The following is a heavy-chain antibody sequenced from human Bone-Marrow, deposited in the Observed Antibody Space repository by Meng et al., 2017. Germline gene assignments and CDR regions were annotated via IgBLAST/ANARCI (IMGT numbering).Heavy chain of an antibody. CDR1: GGYFSSDA. D-gene: IGHD3-10*01. J-gene: IGHJ4*02. V-gene: IGHV1-69*01. CDR3: ARDQRELLWFGELSPLSH. CDR2: IIPIFGTA. Sequence: QVQVVEAGAEVKNPGSSGKVSCKASGGYFSSDAISWVRQAPGQGIEWMEGIIPIFGTANYAQKFQGRVTITADESTSTAYMELSSLRSEDTAVYYCARDQRELLWFGELSPLSHWGQGTLVTVSS.